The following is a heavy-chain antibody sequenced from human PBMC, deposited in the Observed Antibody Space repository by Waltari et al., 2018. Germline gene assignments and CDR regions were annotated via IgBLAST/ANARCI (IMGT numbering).Heavy chain of an antibody. J-gene: IGHJ3*02. CDR1: GGTFSSYA. CDR2: INPNSGGT. CDR3: ARVNYDFWSGYYTHDAFDI. D-gene: IGHD3-3*01. Sequence: QVQLVQSGAEVKKPGSSVKVSCKASGGTFSSYAISWVRQAPGQGLEWMGRINPNSGGTNYEQKFQGRVTMTRDTSISTAYMELGRLRSDDTAVYYCARVNYDFWSGYYTHDAFDIWGQGTMVTVSS. V-gene: IGHV1-2*06.